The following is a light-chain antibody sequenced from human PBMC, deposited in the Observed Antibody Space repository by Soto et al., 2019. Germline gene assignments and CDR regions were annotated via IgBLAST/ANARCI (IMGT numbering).Light chain of an antibody. J-gene: IGKJ4*01. V-gene: IGKV3-11*01. CDR3: QQRSNWPLT. CDR1: QSVSSY. CDR2: DAS. Sequence: EIVLTQSPATLSLSPGERATLSCRASQSVSSYLAWYQQKPGQAPRLLLYDASNRATGIPARFSGSGSGTDFPLTISCLEPEDFAVYYCQQRSNWPLTFGGGTKVEIK.